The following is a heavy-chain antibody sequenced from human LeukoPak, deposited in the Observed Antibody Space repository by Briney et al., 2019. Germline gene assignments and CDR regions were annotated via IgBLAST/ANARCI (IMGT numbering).Heavy chain of an antibody. V-gene: IGHV3-7*01. CDR1: GFTFSSYW. Sequence: GGSLRLSCAASGFTFSSYWMSWVRQAPGKGLEWVANIKQDGSEKYYVDSVKGRFTISRDNAKNSLYLQMNSLGAEDTAVYYCARDLGDFWSGSNWFDPWGQGTLVTVSS. CDR3: ARDLGDFWSGSNWFDP. D-gene: IGHD3-3*01. J-gene: IGHJ5*02. CDR2: IKQDGSEK.